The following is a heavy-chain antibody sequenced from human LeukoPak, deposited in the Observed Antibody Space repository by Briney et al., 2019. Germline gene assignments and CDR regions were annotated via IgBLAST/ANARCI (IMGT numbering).Heavy chain of an antibody. V-gene: IGHV1-2*02. CDR1: GYTFTGYY. Sequence: GASVKVSCKASGYTFTGYYMHWVRQAPGQGLEWMGWINPNSGGTNYAQKFQGMVTMTRDTSISTAYMELSRLRSDDTAVYYCARDGVPAAIDYYYMDVWGKGTTVTVSS. J-gene: IGHJ6*03. CDR3: ARDGVPAAIDYYYMDV. D-gene: IGHD2-2*02. CDR2: INPNSGGT.